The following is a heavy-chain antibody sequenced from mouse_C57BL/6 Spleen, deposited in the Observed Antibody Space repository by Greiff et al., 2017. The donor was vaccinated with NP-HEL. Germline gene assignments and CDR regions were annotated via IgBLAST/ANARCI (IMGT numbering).Heavy chain of an antibody. D-gene: IGHD1-1*01. V-gene: IGHV1-53*01. CDR3: ARSTAITTVVDYFDY. CDR1: GYTFTSYW. Sequence: QVQLQQPGTELVKPGASVKLSCKASGYTFTSYWMHWVKQRPGQGLEWIGNINPSNGGTNYNEKFKGKATLTVDKSSSTAYMQLSGLTSEDSAVYYCARSTAITTVVDYFDYWGQGTTLTVSS. J-gene: IGHJ2*01. CDR2: INPSNGGT.